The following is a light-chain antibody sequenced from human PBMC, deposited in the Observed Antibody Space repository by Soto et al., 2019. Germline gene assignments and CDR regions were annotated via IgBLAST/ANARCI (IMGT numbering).Light chain of an antibody. J-gene: IGKJ5*01. V-gene: IGKV1-39*01. CDR3: QQSYDTPIT. Sequence: DIQMTQSPSSLSASVGDRVTITCRASQSVQYYLSWYQQRPGEAPNLLIYAASYLQSGVPSRFSGSGSGTDFALTISSLQHEDFANYYCQQSYDTPITFGQGTRRASK. CDR2: AAS. CDR1: QSVQYY.